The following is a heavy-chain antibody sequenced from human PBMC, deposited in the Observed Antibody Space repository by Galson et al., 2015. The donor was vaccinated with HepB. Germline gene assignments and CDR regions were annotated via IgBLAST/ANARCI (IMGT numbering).Heavy chain of an antibody. Sequence: SLRLSCAASGFTFSNYAMHWVRQAPGTGLEWVALIVYDGSNKYYADSVTGRFSISRDNSKNTLYLQLNSLRAEDTAVYYCARVKTSDCSGGRCFQRPYFYYYALDVWGQGTTVTVSS. CDR3: ARVKTSDCSGGRCFQRPYFYYYALDV. V-gene: IGHV3-30*04. D-gene: IGHD2-15*01. CDR2: IVYDGSNK. CDR1: GFTFSNYA. J-gene: IGHJ6*02.